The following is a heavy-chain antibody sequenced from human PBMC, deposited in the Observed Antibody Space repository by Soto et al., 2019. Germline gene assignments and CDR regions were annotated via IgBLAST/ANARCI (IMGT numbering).Heavy chain of an antibody. V-gene: IGHV4-39*01. Sequence: QLQLQESGPGLVKPSETLSLTCTVSGGSISSSSYYWGWIRQPPGKGLEWIGSIYYSGSTYYNPSLKSRVTISVDTSKNQFSLKLSSVTAADTAVYYCARGTDYYYMDVCGKGTTVTVSS. CDR1: GGSISSSSYY. CDR2: IYYSGST. CDR3: ARGTDYYYMDV. D-gene: IGHD3-10*01. J-gene: IGHJ6*03.